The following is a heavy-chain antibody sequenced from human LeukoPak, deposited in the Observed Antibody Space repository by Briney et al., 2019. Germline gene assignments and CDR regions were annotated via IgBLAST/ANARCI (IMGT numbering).Heavy chain of an antibody. CDR2: IYSGGST. Sequence: PGGSLRLSCAASGFTVSSNFMSWVRQAPGKGLEWVSVIYSGGSTYYADSVRGRFTISRDKSKNTLYLQMNSLRAEDTAVYYCARVGNWNCVDYWGQGTLVTVSS. D-gene: IGHD1-7*01. J-gene: IGHJ4*02. CDR3: ARVGNWNCVDY. CDR1: GFTVSSNF. V-gene: IGHV3-53*01.